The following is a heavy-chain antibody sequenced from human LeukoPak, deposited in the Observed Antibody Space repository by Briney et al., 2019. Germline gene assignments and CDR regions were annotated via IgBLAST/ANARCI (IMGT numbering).Heavy chain of an antibody. CDR2: IIPILGIA. D-gene: IGHD6-19*01. Sequence: SVKVSCKASGGTFSSYAISWVRQAPGQGLEWMGRIIPILGIANYAQKFQGRVTTTADKSTSTAYMELSSLRSEDTAVYYCARERRYSSDLYFDYWGQGTLVTVSS. J-gene: IGHJ4*02. CDR3: ARERRYSSDLYFDY. V-gene: IGHV1-69*04. CDR1: GGTFSSYA.